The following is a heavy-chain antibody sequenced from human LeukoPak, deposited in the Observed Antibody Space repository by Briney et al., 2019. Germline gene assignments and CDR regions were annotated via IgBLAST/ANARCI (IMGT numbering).Heavy chain of an antibody. V-gene: IGHV1-69*10. Sequence: ASVEVFCKASGRTFNSYTISWVRQAPGKGLEGMGGLISLLGIANYAQELQGRVTSTADKSTSTAYREQSSLRSENTAVYYVARGVRYSYGSFFDDCGQGTLVTVSS. J-gene: IGHJ4*02. D-gene: IGHD5-18*01. CDR1: GRTFNSYT. CDR3: ARGVRYSYGSFFDD. CDR2: LISLLGIA.